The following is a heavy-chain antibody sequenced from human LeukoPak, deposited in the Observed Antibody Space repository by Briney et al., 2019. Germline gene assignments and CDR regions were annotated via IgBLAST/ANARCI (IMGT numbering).Heavy chain of an antibody. J-gene: IGHJ4*02. V-gene: IGHV4-38-2*02. D-gene: IGHD3-10*01. Sequence: SETLSLTCIVSGSSIISDYYWGWIRQSPGKGLEWIGSSYDTGRAYYYPSFKSRATVSVDKSKNQFSLRLTSVTAADTAVYYCARLGFAFLRGGIDSWGQGTLVTVSS. CDR1: GSSIISDYY. CDR2: SYDTGRA. CDR3: ARLGFAFLRGGIDS.